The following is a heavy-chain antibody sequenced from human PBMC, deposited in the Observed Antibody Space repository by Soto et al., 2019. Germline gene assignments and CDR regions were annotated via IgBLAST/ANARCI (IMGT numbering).Heavy chain of an antibody. J-gene: IGHJ4*02. V-gene: IGHV4-34*01. CDR2: INHSGST. CDR3: GPRGAVADPRGY. D-gene: IGHD6-19*01. Sequence: QVQLQQWGAGLLKPSETLSLTCAVYGGSFSDFHWTWIRQLPGKGLEWIGEINHSGSTNYNPSLKSRVAXXVXXSKNQFSLNLRSVTAADTAVYYCGPRGAVADPRGYWGQGTLVTVSS. CDR1: GGSFSDFH.